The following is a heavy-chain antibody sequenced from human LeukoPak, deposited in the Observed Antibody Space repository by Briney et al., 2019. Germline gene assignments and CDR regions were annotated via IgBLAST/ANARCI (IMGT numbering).Heavy chain of an antibody. CDR1: GFTFSSYG. D-gene: IGHD1-26*01. V-gene: IGHV3-30*02. Sequence: GGSLSLSSAASGFTFSSYGMHWVRQAPGKGLEWVAFIRYDGSNKYYADSVKGRFTISRDNSKNTLYLQMNSLRAEDTAVYYCAKDSTLVGATTGNFDYWGQGTLVTVSS. CDR3: AKDSTLVGATTGNFDY. J-gene: IGHJ4*02. CDR2: IRYDGSNK.